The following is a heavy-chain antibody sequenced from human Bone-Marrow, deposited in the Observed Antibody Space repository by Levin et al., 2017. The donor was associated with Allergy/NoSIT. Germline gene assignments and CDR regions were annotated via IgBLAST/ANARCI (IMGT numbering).Heavy chain of an antibody. Sequence: SETLSLTCAVYGGSFSGYYWSWIRQPPGKGLEWIGEINHSGSTNYNPSLKSRVTISVDTSKNQFSLKLSSVTAADTAVYYCARGCLEWLLPRVYYYMDVWGKGTTVTVSS. CDR2: INHSGST. D-gene: IGHD3-3*01. CDR1: GGSFSGYY. J-gene: IGHJ6*03. CDR3: ARGCLEWLLPRVYYYMDV. V-gene: IGHV4-34*01.